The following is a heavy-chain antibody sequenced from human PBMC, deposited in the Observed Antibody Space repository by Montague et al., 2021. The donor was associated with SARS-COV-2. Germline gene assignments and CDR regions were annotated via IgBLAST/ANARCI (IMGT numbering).Heavy chain of an antibody. J-gene: IGHJ4*02. D-gene: IGHD3-22*01. Sequence: SETLSLTCAVSGGSFGDYHWSWIRQPPGKGLEWIGYIKHSGRTNYNPSLKSRVTMSVDTSKNQFSLKVTSLTAADTAVYFCARGNLSVSMIVVVFTAASYYFDYWGQEAQVTVSS. CDR1: GGSFGDYH. V-gene: IGHV4-34*01. CDR2: IKHSGRT. CDR3: ARGNLSVSMIVVVFTAASYYFDY.